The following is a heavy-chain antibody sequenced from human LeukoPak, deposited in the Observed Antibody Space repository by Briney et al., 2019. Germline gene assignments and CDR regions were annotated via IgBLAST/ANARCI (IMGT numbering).Heavy chain of an antibody. V-gene: IGHV3-23*01. CDR3: ASRPHPTKISSPWYY. CDR2: ILGSDGST. Sequence: GGSLRLSCAASGFRFGSYSMSWVRQTPERGLEWVAGILGSDGSTYYADSVKGRFTISREPSKNTLYLQMNSLRAEDTAVYFCASRPHPTKISSPWYYWGQGPLVTVSS. J-gene: IGHJ4*02. D-gene: IGHD2-8*01. CDR1: GFRFGSYS.